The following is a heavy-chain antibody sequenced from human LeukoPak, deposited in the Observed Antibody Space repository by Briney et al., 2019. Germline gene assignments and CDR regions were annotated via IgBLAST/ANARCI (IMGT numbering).Heavy chain of an antibody. CDR3: AKAGVRVAAAGAPGNQH. Sequence: PGGTLRLSCAASGFTFSSYGMSWVRQAPGKGLEWVSAISGSGGSTYYADSVKGRFTISRDNSKNTLYLQMNSLRAEDTAVYYCAKAGVRVAAAGAPGNQHWGQGTLVTVSS. CDR1: GFTFSSYG. V-gene: IGHV3-23*01. CDR2: ISGSGGST. J-gene: IGHJ1*01. D-gene: IGHD6-13*01.